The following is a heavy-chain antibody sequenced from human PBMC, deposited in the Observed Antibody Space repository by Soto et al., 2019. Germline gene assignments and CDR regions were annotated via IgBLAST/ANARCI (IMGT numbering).Heavy chain of an antibody. V-gene: IGHV4-59*01. J-gene: IGHJ4*02. CDR2: VYYTGST. Sequence: PSETLSLTCTVSGGSISSYYWSWIRQPPGKGLEWLGYVYYTGSTNYSPSLRSRVSISVDTSKNEFSLRLSSVTAADTAVYFCARSVAVPGAHLDYWGQGTQVTVSS. CDR3: ARSVAVPGAHLDY. CDR1: GGSISSYY. D-gene: IGHD6-19*01.